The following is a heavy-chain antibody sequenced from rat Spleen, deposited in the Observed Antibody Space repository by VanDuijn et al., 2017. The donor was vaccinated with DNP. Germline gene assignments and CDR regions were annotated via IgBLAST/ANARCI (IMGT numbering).Heavy chain of an antibody. Sequence: EVQLVESGGDLVQPGRSMKLSCAASGFTFSSFPMAWVRQAPTKGLEWVATISTSGGSTYYRDSVKGRFTISRDNAKSTLYLQMNSLRSEDTATYYCARHRTIMPYYYAMDAWGQGASVTVSS. CDR3: ARHRTIMPYYYAMDA. D-gene: IGHD1-12*01. CDR2: ISTSGGST. V-gene: IGHV5-46*01. J-gene: IGHJ4*01. CDR1: GFTFSSFP.